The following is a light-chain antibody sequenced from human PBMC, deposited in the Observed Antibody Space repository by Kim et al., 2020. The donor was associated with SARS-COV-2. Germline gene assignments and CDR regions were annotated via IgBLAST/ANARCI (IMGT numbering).Light chain of an antibody. V-gene: IGLV2-14*03. Sequence: ITISCTGTSSDAGGYNYVSWYQQPPGKAPKLMIYDVSNRPSGVSNRFSGSKSGNTASLTISGLQAEDEADYYCSSYTSSSTLYVFGTGTKVTVL. CDR3: SSYTSSSTLYV. CDR1: SSDAGGYNY. J-gene: IGLJ1*01. CDR2: DVS.